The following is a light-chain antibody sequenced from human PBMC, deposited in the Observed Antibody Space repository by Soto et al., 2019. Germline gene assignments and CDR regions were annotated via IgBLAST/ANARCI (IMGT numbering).Light chain of an antibody. CDR1: QSVSSSY. CDR2: VAS. J-gene: IGKJ1*01. V-gene: IGKV3-20*01. Sequence: EIVLTQSPGTLSLSPGERATLSCRASQSVSSSYLAWYQQKPGQAPRLLIYVASSRATGIPDRFSGSGSGTDFTLTISRLEPEDFAVYYCQQYCSSPRKFGLGTKVEIK. CDR3: QQYCSSPRK.